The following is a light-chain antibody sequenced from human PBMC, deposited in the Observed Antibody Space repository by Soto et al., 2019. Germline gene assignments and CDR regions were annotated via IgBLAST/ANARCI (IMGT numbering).Light chain of an antibody. CDR3: CSYGGSYTWV. J-gene: IGLJ2*01. Sequence: QSVLTQPRSVSGSPGQSVTISCTGTSGDVGGYNFVSWYQQHPGKVPTLVIFDVSHRHSGVSDRFSGSKSGNTASLTISGLQAADEADYYCCSYGGSYTWVFGGGSKVTVL. V-gene: IGLV2-11*01. CDR1: SGDVGGYNF. CDR2: DVS.